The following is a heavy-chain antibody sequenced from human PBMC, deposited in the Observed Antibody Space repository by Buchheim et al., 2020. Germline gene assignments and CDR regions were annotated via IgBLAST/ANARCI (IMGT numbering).Heavy chain of an antibody. V-gene: IGHV3-30-3*01. J-gene: IGHJ6*02. CDR2: ISYDGSNK. Sequence: QVQLVESGGGLVKPGGSLRLSCAASGFTFSSYAMHWVRQAPGKGLEWVAVISYDGSNKYYADSVKGRFTISRDNSKNTLYLQMNSLRAEDTAVYYCAREPFDLDSYDLYYYGMDVWGQGTT. CDR1: GFTFSSYA. CDR3: AREPFDLDSYDLYYYGMDV. D-gene: IGHD5-18*01.